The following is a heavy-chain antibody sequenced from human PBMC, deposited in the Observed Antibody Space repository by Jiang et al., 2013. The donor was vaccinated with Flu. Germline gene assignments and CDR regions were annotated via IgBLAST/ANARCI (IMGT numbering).Heavy chain of an antibody. CDR1: GYTFTNYA. Sequence: GASVKVSCKASGYTFTNYAMHWVRQAPGQRLEWMGWINAGIGNTKYSQKFQGRVTITRDTSASTAYMELSSLRSEDTAVFYCARGVGLLYYFDYWGQGTLVTVSS. V-gene: IGHV1-3*01. J-gene: IGHJ4*02. CDR2: INAGIGNT. CDR3: ARGVGLLYYFDY. D-gene: IGHD1-26*01.